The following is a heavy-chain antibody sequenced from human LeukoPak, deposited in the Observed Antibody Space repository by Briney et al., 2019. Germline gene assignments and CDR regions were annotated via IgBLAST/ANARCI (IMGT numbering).Heavy chain of an antibody. Sequence: ASVKVSCKASGYTFTSYYMHWVRQAPGQGLEWMGIINPSGGSTSYAQKFQGRVTMTRDMFTSTVYMELSSLRSEDTAVYYCAREGLWFGELRYYYYYMDVWGKGTTVTVSS. CDR3: AREGLWFGELRYYYYYMDV. J-gene: IGHJ6*03. CDR2: INPSGGST. D-gene: IGHD3-10*01. V-gene: IGHV1-46*01. CDR1: GYTFTSYY.